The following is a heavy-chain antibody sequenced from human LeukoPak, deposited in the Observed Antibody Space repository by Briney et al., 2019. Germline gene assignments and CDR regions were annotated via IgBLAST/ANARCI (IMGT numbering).Heavy chain of an antibody. D-gene: IGHD3-22*01. Sequence: GGSLRLSCVTSGFTFSDTWMSWVRQAPGKGLEWVGRIKRKVDDETKNYAAPVRGRFTISRDDSKNTVYLKMDSLRTEDTAVYYCTADTFESSRYSHDYWGQGTLVTVSS. J-gene: IGHJ4*02. CDR3: TADTFESSRYSHDY. V-gene: IGHV3-15*01. CDR1: GFTFSDTW. CDR2: IKRKVDDETK.